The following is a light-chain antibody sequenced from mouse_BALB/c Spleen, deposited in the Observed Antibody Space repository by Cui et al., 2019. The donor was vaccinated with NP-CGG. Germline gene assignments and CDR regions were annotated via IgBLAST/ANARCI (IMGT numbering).Light chain of an antibody. J-gene: IGLJ1*01. V-gene: IGLV1*01. CDR2: GTN. Sequence: QTVVSQAFALTTSPGETVTLTCRSSTGAVTTNNFANWVREKPDHLFTGLIGGTNNRAPGVPARFSGSLIGDKAALTITGAQTEDEAIYFCSLWYSNHWVFGGGTKLTVL. CDR3: SLWYSNHWV. CDR1: TGAVTTNNF.